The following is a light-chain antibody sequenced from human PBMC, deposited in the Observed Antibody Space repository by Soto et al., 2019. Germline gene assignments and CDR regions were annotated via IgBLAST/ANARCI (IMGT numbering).Light chain of an antibody. Sequence: IVLTHAPGTLSWSPGEIATLSFGASQSVRSNFLAWYQQKPGQAPRLLIYGASNRATGIPDRFSGSGSGTDFTLTITRLEPEDFAMYYCQRYDSLRTFGQGTKVDIK. V-gene: IGKV3-20*01. CDR3: QRYDSLRT. J-gene: IGKJ1*01. CDR2: GAS. CDR1: QSVRSNF.